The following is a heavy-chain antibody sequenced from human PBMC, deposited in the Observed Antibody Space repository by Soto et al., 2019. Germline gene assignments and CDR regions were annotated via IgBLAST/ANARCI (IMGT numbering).Heavy chain of an antibody. V-gene: IGHV1-69*02. CDR1: GGTFSSYT. J-gene: IGHJ5*02. CDR3: ARSSSGSGSYYYNWFDP. Sequence: ASVKVSCKASGGTFSSYTISWVRQAPGQGLEWMGRIIPILGIANYAQKFQGRVTITADKSTSTAYMELSSLRSEDTAVYYCARSSSGSGSYYYNWFDPWGQGTLVTVSS. CDR2: IIPILGIA. D-gene: IGHD3-10*01.